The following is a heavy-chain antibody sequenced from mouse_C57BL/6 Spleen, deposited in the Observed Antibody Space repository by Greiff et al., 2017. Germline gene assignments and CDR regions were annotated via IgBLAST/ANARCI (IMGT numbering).Heavy chain of an antibody. CDR1: GYTFTSYW. D-gene: IGHD1-1*01. V-gene: IGHV1-69*01. J-gene: IGHJ2*01. CDR2: IDPSDSYT. CDR3: ARGDYYPLDY. Sequence: VQLQQPGAELVMPGASVKLSCKASGYTFTSYWMHWVKQRPGQGLEWIGEIDPSDSYTNYNQKFKGKSTLTVDKSSSTAYMQLSSLTSEDSAVYYCARGDYYPLDYWGQGTTLTVSS.